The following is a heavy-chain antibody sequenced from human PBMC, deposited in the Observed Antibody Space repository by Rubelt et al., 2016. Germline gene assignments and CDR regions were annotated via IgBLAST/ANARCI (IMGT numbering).Heavy chain of an antibody. J-gene: IGHJ4*02. D-gene: IGHD4-17*01. CDR2: IHYSGST. CDR1: GGSISSSSYY. V-gene: IGHV4-39*01. CDR3: ARHAAVRARLDRSDYFDY. Sequence: QLQLQESGPGLVKPSETLSLTCTVSGGSISSSSYYWGWIRQPPGEGLEWIGTIHYSGSTYYNPSLKCRVTISVDTSRNQFSLKLSSVTAADTAVYYCARHAAVRARLDRSDYFDYWGQGTLVTVSS.